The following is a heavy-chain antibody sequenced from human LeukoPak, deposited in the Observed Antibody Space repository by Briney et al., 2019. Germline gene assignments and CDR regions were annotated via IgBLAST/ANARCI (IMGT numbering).Heavy chain of an antibody. CDR2: INTNTGNP. D-gene: IGHD5-18*01. Sequence: ASVKVSCKASGYTFTSYAMNWVRQAPGQGLEWMGWINTNTGNPTYAQGFTGRFVFSLDTSVSTAYLQISSLKVDDTAVYYCAREGGSSGYSYGYNWFAPWGQGTLVTVSS. CDR1: GYTFTSYA. CDR3: AREGGSSGYSYGYNWFAP. J-gene: IGHJ5*02. V-gene: IGHV7-4-1*02.